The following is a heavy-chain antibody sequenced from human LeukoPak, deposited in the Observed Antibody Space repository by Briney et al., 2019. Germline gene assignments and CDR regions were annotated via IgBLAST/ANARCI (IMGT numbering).Heavy chain of an antibody. V-gene: IGHV3-23*01. Sequence: GGSLRLSCAVSGFMFSQHAMTWVRQTPGKGLEWVSTIFANGDRTDYTDSVKGRFTISRDNSKNTLYLQMNSLRAEDTAVYYCAKDPNGDYIGTFDGRGQGTMVTVSS. CDR1: GFMFSQHA. D-gene: IGHD4-17*01. CDR2: IFANGDRT. CDR3: AKDPNGDYIGTFDG. J-gene: IGHJ3*01.